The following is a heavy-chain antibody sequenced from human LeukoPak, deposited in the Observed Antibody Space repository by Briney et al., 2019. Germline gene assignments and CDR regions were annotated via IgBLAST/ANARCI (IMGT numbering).Heavy chain of an antibody. CDR1: GFTFGDYA. CDR2: IRSKAYGGTT. J-gene: IGHJ5*02. Sequence: PGGSLRLSCTASGFTFGDYAMSWVRQAPGKGLEWVGFIRSKAYGGTTEYAASVKGRFTISRDDSKSIAYLQMNSLKTEDTAVYYCTRVGVPAAIQPNWFDPWGQGTLVTVSS. V-gene: IGHV3-49*04. CDR3: TRVGVPAAIQPNWFDP. D-gene: IGHD2-2*01.